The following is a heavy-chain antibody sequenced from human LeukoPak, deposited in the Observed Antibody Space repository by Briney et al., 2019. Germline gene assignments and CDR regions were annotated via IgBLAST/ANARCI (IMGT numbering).Heavy chain of an antibody. Sequence: SDTLSLACPVSGGSIINYYWNWIRQPPGKGLEWIGRISTTGSTNYNPSLSSRVTMSIDTSKNQFSLKLRSVTAADTAVYYCAREVEMATQFDYWGQGTLVTVSS. CDR1: GGSIINYY. D-gene: IGHD5-24*01. CDR2: ISTTGST. CDR3: AREVEMATQFDY. V-gene: IGHV4-4*07. J-gene: IGHJ4*02.